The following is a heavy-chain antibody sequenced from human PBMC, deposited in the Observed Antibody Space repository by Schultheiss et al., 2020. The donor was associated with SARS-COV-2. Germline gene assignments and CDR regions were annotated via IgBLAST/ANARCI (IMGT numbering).Heavy chain of an antibody. V-gene: IGHV3-13*01. CDR1: GFTFSNSD. CDR2: IGAGHDT. J-gene: IGHJ4*02. D-gene: IGHD3-9*01. CDR3: ARAVGVLRYFDLDY. Sequence: GGSLRLSCTASGFTFSNSDFHWVRQAAGKGLEWVSAIGAGHDTYYADSVKGRFTISRDNSKNSLYLQMNSLRDEDTAVYYCARAVGVLRYFDLDYWGQGTLVTVSS.